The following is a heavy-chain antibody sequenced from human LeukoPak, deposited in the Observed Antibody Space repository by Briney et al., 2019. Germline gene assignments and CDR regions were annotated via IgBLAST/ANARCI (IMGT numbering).Heavy chain of an antibody. Sequence: ASVKVSCKASGYTFTGYYIHWVRQAPGQGLEWMGWINPNGGGTNYAQKFQGRVTMTRDTSISTAYMELSRLRSDDTAVYYCARARSPKYHLDYWGQGTLVTVSS. CDR2: INPNGGGT. D-gene: IGHD2-2*01. CDR3: ARARSPKYHLDY. V-gene: IGHV1-2*02. J-gene: IGHJ4*02. CDR1: GYTFTGYY.